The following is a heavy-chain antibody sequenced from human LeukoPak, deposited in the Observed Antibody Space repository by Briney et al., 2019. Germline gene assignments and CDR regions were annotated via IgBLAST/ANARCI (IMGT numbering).Heavy chain of an antibody. CDR2: IFPGDSDT. D-gene: IGHD2-15*01. CDR1: EYSFATYW. CDR3: ASEYCSGGNCYFDY. V-gene: IGHV5-51*01. J-gene: IGHJ4*02. Sequence: GESLKISCKGSEYSFATYWIGWVRQMPGQGLEWMGIIFPGDSDTRYSPSFQGQVTISADKSISTAYLQWSSLRASDTAIYYCASEYCSGGNCYFDYWGQGTLVTVSS.